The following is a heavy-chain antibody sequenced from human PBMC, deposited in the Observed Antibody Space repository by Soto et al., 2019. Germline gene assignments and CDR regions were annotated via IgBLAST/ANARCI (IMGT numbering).Heavy chain of an antibody. Sequence: QVQLVQSGAEVKKPGSSVKVSCKASGGTFSSYTLNWVRQARGQGLEWMGRIIPILDIADYAQKLQGRVTITADKSTNTAYMELSNLRSEDTAVYYWARAWDDHYYTMDVWGQGTTVTVSS. D-gene: IGHD1-1*01. V-gene: IGHV1-69*02. CDR3: ARAWDDHYYTMDV. J-gene: IGHJ6*02. CDR1: GGTFSSYT. CDR2: IIPILDIA.